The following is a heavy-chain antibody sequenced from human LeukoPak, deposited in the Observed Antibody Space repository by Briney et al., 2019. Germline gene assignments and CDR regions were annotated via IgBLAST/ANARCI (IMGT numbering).Heavy chain of an antibody. CDR3: AKSYDILTGPVY. CDR2: INPSGGST. Sequence: ASVKVSCKASGYTFTSYYMHWVRQAPGQGLEWMGIINPSGGSTSYAQKFQGRVTMTRDMSTSTVYMELSSLRSEDTALYYCAKSYDILTGPVYWGQGTLVTVSS. D-gene: IGHD3-9*01. CDR1: GYTFTSYY. J-gene: IGHJ4*02. V-gene: IGHV1-46*01.